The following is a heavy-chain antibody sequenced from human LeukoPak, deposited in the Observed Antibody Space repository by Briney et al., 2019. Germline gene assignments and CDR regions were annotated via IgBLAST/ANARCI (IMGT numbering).Heavy chain of an antibody. Sequence: GRSLRLPCAASGFTFSSYAMHWVRQAPGKGLEGVAVISYDGSNKHYADSVKGRFTISRDNSKNTLYLQMNSLRAEDAAIYYCAKGRTGFSYGYGIDYWGQGTLVTVSS. CDR1: GFTFSSYA. D-gene: IGHD5-18*01. CDR2: ISYDGSNK. J-gene: IGHJ4*02. V-gene: IGHV3-30*04. CDR3: AKGRTGFSYGYGIDY.